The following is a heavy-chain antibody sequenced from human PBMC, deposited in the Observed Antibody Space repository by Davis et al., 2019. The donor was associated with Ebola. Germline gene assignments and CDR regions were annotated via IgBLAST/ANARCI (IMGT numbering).Heavy chain of an antibody. Sequence: GESLKISCAASGFSFRTNWMQWVRQAPGKGLVWVSRINSDGSLTSYGDSVKGRFTISRDNDKNTLYLQMTSLRADDTAVYYCATDPYGGNPQSADYWGQGSLVTVSS. D-gene: IGHD3-16*01. CDR1: GFSFRTNW. V-gene: IGHV3-74*01. CDR2: INSDGSLT. J-gene: IGHJ4*02. CDR3: ATDPYGGNPQSADY.